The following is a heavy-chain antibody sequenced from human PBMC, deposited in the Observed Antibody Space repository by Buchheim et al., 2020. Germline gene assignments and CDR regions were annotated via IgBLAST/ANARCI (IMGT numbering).Heavy chain of an antibody. Sequence: QVQLVQSGAEVKKPGASVKVSCKASGYTFTGYYMHWVRQAPGQGLEWMGWINPNSGGTNYAQKFQGWVTMARDTSISTAYMELSRLRSDDTAVYYCAREAIAVAGTGGSYYGMDVWGQGTT. V-gene: IGHV1-2*04. CDR2: INPNSGGT. CDR3: AREAIAVAGTGGSYYGMDV. CDR1: GYTFTGYY. J-gene: IGHJ6*02. D-gene: IGHD6-19*01.